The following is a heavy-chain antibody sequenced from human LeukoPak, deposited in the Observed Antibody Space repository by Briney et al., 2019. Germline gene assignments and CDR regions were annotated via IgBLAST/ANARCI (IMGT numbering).Heavy chain of an antibody. CDR2: ISSSSSYI. V-gene: IGHV3-21*01. Sequence: GGSLRLSCAASGFTFSSYSMNWVRQAPGKGLEWVSSISSSSSYIYYADSVKGRFTISRDNAKNSLYLQMNSLRAEDTAVYYCARDMVEAGMDVWGKGPTVTVSS. CDR1: GFTFSSYS. D-gene: IGHD4/OR15-4a*01. CDR3: ARDMVEAGMDV. J-gene: IGHJ6*03.